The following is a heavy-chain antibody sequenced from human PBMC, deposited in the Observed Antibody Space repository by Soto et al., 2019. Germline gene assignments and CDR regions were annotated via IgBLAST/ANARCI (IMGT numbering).Heavy chain of an antibody. CDR3: AKDRRDGYNYGDYFDY. V-gene: IGHV3-43*01. CDR2: ISWDGGST. D-gene: IGHD5-12*01. Sequence: GGSLRLSCAASGFTCDDYTMHWVRQAPGKGLEWVSLISWDGGSTYYADSVKGRFTISRDNSKNSLYLQMNSLRTEDTALYYCAKDRRDGYNYGDYFDYWGQGTLVTVSS. CDR1: GFTCDDYT. J-gene: IGHJ4*02.